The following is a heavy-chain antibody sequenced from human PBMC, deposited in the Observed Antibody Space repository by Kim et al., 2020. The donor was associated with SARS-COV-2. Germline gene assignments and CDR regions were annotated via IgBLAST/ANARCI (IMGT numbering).Heavy chain of an antibody. Sequence: GGSLRRSCSASGFTFSNYAMHWVRQAPGKGLEYVSAISSDGGSTYYADSVKGRFTISRDNSKNMLYVQMSSLRVEDTAIYYCVTRNYYNSGSYYEGAPFAFWGQGTLVTVSS. CDR1: GFTFSNYA. V-gene: IGHV3-64*05. D-gene: IGHD3-10*01. CDR2: ISSDGGST. J-gene: IGHJ4*02. CDR3: VTRNYYNSGSYYEGAPFAF.